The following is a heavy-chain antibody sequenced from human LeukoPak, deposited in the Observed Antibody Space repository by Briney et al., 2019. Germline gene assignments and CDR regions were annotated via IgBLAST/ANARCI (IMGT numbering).Heavy chain of an antibody. D-gene: IGHD3-22*01. CDR2: ISGSGGST. CDR3: AKDQDFYDSSGYPDY. CDR1: GFTFSSYA. J-gene: IGHJ4*02. Sequence: QSGGSLTLSCAASGFTFSSYAMSWVRQAPGKGLEWVSAISGSGGSTYYADSVKGRFTISRDNSKNTLYLQMNSLRAEDTAVYYCAKDQDFYDSSGYPDYWGQGTLVTVSS. V-gene: IGHV3-23*01.